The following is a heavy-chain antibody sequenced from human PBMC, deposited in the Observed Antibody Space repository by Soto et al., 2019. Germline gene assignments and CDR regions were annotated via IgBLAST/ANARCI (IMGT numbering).Heavy chain of an antibody. D-gene: IGHD2-15*01. CDR2: INHSGST. V-gene: IGHV4-34*01. CDR1: GGSFSGYY. CDR3: ARGPRYCSGGSCYRLYAWFDP. Sequence: SETLSLTCAVYGGSFSGYYWSWIRQPPGKGLERIGEINHSGSTNYNPSLKSRVTISVDTSKNQFSLKLSSVTAADTAVYYCARGPRYCSGGSCYRLYAWFDPWGQGTLVTVSS. J-gene: IGHJ5*02.